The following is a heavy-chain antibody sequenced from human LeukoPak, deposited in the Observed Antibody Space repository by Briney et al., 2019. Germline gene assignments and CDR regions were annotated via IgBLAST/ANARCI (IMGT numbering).Heavy chain of an antibody. CDR2: IYTSGST. Sequence: SETLSLTCTVSGGSISSYYWSWIRQPAGKGLEWIGRIYTSGSTNYNPSLKSRVTTSVDTSKNQFSLKLSSVTAADTAVYYCARELYDSSGYYLYYFDYWGQGTLVTVSS. V-gene: IGHV4-4*07. J-gene: IGHJ4*02. D-gene: IGHD3-22*01. CDR3: ARELYDSSGYYLYYFDY. CDR1: GGSISSYY.